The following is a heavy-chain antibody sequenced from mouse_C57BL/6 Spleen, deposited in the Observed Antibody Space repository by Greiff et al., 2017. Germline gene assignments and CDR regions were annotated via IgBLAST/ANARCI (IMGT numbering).Heavy chain of an antibody. CDR3: ARWTGGYPYVDY. CDR2: IHPNSGST. CDR1: GYTFTSYW. V-gene: IGHV1-64*01. Sequence: QVQLQQPGAELVKPGASVKLSCKASGYTFTSYWMHWVKQMPGQGLEWIGMIHPNSGSTNYNEKFKSKATLTVDKSSSTAYMQLSSLTSEDAAVYYCARWTGGYPYVDYWGQGTTLTVSS. D-gene: IGHD5-1-1*01. J-gene: IGHJ2*01.